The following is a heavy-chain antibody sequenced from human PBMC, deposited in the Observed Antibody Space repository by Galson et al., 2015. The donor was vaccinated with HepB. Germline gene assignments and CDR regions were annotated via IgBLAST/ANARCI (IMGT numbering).Heavy chain of an antibody. CDR2: ISAETGNT. Sequence: SVKVSCKASGYTFSTYGLTWVRQAPGQGLEWMGWISAETGNTNYAQNLQGRVTMTTDTSTSIAYMELRSLGYDDTAVYYCARAHQAEMYYDDRSAPVDYWGQGTLVTVSS. CDR3: ARAHQAEMYYDDRSAPVDY. CDR1: GYTFSTYG. D-gene: IGHD3-22*01. J-gene: IGHJ4*02. V-gene: IGHV1-18*01.